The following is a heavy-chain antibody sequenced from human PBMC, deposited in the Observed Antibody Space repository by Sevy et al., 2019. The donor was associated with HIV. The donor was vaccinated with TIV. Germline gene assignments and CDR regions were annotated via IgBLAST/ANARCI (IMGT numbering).Heavy chain of an antibody. V-gene: IGHV3-11*01. Sequence: GGSLRLSCAVSGLNVSDYFMAWIRQAPGRGPEWVSYISSSGTIIYYRDSVKGRVTISRDNAKNSLYLQMNSLRPEDTAMYYCARDLASGSFYSLYFDYWGQGTLVTVSS. J-gene: IGHJ4*02. D-gene: IGHD3-10*01. CDR1: GLNVSDYF. CDR2: ISSSGTII. CDR3: ARDLASGSFYSLYFDY.